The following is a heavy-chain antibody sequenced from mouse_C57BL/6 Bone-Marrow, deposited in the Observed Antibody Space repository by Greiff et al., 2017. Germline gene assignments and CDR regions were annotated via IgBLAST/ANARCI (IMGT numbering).Heavy chain of an antibody. D-gene: IGHD2-2*01. V-gene: IGHV1-82*01. CDR1: GYAFSSSW. CDR3: AVLWLRRRVDY. CDR2: IYPGDGDT. Sequence: QVQLKESGPELVKPGASVKISCKASGYAFSSSWMNWVKQRPGKGLEWIGRIYPGDGDTNYNGKFKGKATLTADKSSSTAYMQLSSLTSEDSAVYFCAVLWLRRRVDYWGQGTTLTVSS. J-gene: IGHJ2*01.